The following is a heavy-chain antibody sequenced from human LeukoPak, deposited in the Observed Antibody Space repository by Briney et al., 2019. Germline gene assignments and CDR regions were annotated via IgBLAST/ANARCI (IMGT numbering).Heavy chain of an antibody. CDR2: IIASGGT. D-gene: IGHD4-17*01. CDR3: AKDPNGDYVGAFDS. Sequence: PGGSLRLSCAASGLTFSNYAMTWVRQAPGKGLEWVASIIASGGTSYQDSVKGRFNVYRDNSKNTLYLQMNSVRAGDTALYYCAKDPNGDYVGAFDSWGQGTMVTVSS. V-gene: IGHV3-23*01. CDR1: GLTFSNYA. J-gene: IGHJ3*01.